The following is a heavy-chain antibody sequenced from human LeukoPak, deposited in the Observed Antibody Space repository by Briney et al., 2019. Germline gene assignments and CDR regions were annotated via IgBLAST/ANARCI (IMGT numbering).Heavy chain of an antibody. V-gene: IGHV4-34*01. CDR2: INHSGST. CDR3: ARGRGYCSSTSCYRFDP. Sequence: SETLSLTCAVYGGSLSGYYWSWIRQPPGKGLEWIGEINHSGSTNYNPSLKSRVTISVDTSKNQFSLKLSSVTAADTAVYYCARGRGYCSSTSCYRFDPWGQGTLVTVSS. D-gene: IGHD2-2*01. CDR1: GGSLSGYY. J-gene: IGHJ5*02.